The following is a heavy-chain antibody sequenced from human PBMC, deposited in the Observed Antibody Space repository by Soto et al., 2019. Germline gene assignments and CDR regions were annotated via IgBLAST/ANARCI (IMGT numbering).Heavy chain of an antibody. J-gene: IGHJ6*02. CDR1: GFTFSSYG. CDR2: IWYDGSNK. V-gene: IGHV3-33*01. D-gene: IGHD6-19*01. CDR3: ARDRVIGVVGGWYSYGMDV. Sequence: GGSLRLSCAASGFTFSSYGMHWVRQAPGKGLEWVAVIWYDGSNKYYADSVKGRFTISRDNSKNTLYLQMNSLRAEDTAVYYCARDRVIGVVGGWYSYGMDVWGQGTTVTVSS.